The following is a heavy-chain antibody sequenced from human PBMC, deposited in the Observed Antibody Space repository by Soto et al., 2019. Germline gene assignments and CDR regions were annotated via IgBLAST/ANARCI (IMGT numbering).Heavy chain of an antibody. D-gene: IGHD1-7*01. Sequence: SGPTLVNPTQTLTLTCTFSGFSLSTSGMCVSWIRQPPGKALEWLALIDWDDDKYYSTSLKTRLTISKDTSKNQVVLTMTNMDPVDTATYYCARMTGTTVNYYYYGMDVWGQGTTVTVS. J-gene: IGHJ6*02. CDR2: IDWDDDK. CDR1: GFSLSTSGMC. CDR3: ARMTGTTVNYYYYGMDV. V-gene: IGHV2-70*01.